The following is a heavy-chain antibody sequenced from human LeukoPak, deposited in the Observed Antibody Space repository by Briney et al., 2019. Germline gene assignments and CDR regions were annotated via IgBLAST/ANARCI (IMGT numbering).Heavy chain of an antibody. D-gene: IGHD5-24*01. CDR2: ISAYNGNT. Sequence: EASVKVSCKASGYTFTSYGISWVRQAPGQGLEWMGWISAYNGNTNYAQKLQGRVTMTTDTSTSTAYMELRSLRSDDTAVYYCARDLTPIEMATICFYWGQGTLVTVSS. CDR1: GYTFTSYG. V-gene: IGHV1-18*01. CDR3: ARDLTPIEMATICFY. J-gene: IGHJ4*02.